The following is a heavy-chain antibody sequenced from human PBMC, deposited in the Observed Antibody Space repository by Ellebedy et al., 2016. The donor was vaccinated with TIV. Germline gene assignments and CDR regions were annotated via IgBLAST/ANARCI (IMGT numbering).Heavy chain of an antibody. D-gene: IGHD1-26*01. V-gene: IGHV1-2*02. CDR1: GYTFTGYD. Sequence: AASVKVSCKASGYTFTGYDMHWVRQAPGQGLEWMGWINPNSGGTNYAQKFQGVVTMTRDTSISTAYMELSRLRSDDTAVYYCARSRIVGATPLVAFDIWGQGTMVTVSS. CDR3: ARSRIVGATPLVAFDI. J-gene: IGHJ3*02. CDR2: INPNSGGT.